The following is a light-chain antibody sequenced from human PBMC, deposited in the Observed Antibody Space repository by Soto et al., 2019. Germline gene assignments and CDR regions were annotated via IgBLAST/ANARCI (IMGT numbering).Light chain of an antibody. CDR1: SSDVGGYNY. Sequence: QSALTQPAFVSGSPGQSITISCTGTSSDVGGYNYVSWYQHPPGKAPKLMISEVSNPPAGVSNRFSGSKSGNTASLTISGLQAEDDADYYCSSYTSTRARVFGTGTKLTVL. CDR3: SSYTSTRARV. V-gene: IGLV2-14*01. CDR2: EVS. J-gene: IGLJ1*01.